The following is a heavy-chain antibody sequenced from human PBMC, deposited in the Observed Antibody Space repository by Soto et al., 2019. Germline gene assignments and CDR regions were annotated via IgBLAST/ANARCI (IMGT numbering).Heavy chain of an antibody. CDR3: ARALTYDSSGYYPDSFDY. D-gene: IGHD3-22*01. J-gene: IGHJ4*02. CDR2: IYYSGST. V-gene: IGHV4-39*01. Sequence: SETLSLTCTVSGGSISSSSYYWGWIRQPPGKGLEWIGSIYYSGSTYYNPSLKSRVTISVDTSKNQFSLKLSSVAAADTAVYYCARALTYDSSGYYPDSFDYWGQGTLVTVSS. CDR1: GGSISSSSYY.